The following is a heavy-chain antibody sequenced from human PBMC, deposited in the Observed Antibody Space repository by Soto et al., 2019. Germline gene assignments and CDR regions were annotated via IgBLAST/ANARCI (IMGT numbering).Heavy chain of an antibody. Sequence: PSETLSLTCTVSGCSISSGGYYWSWIRQHPGKGLEWIGYIYYSGSTYYNPSLKSRVTISVDTSKNQFSLKLSSVTAADTAVYYCARAWAAEYCSSTSCYAGRWYNWFDPWGQGTLVTVSS. CDR1: GCSISSGGYY. CDR3: ARAWAAEYCSSTSCYAGRWYNWFDP. V-gene: IGHV4-31*03. D-gene: IGHD2-2*01. CDR2: IYYSGST. J-gene: IGHJ5*02.